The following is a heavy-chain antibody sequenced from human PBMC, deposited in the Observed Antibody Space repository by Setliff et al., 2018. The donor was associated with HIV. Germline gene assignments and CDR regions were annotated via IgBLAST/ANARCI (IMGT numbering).Heavy chain of an antibody. CDR1: GYSFSNYY. Sequence: PGESLKISCKGSGYSFSNYYIGWVRQMPRKGLECMGVIYPGDFDTRYSPSFQGQVTISADKSISTAYLQWSSLKASDTAIYYCVRLFKGGRHYYDSSGYLSCMDVWGKGTTVTVS. D-gene: IGHD3-22*01. CDR2: IYPGDFDT. V-gene: IGHV5-51*01. J-gene: IGHJ6*03. CDR3: VRLFKGGRHYYDSSGYLSCMDV.